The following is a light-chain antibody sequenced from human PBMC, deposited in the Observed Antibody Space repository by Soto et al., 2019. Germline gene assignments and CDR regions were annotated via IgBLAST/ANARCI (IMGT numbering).Light chain of an antibody. CDR2: EVT. V-gene: IGLV2-8*01. CDR1: SSDVGGYNF. Sequence: QSVLTQPPSASGSPGQSVTISRTGTSSDVGGYNFVSWYQQHPGKAPQLIIYEVTKRPSGVPDRFSGSTSGNTASLTISGLQAEDETDYFCSLYSSNGSLIFGPGTKVTVL. J-gene: IGLJ1*01. CDR3: SLYSSNGSLI.